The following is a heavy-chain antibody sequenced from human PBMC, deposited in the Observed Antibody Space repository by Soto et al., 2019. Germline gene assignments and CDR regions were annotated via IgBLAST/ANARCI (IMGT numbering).Heavy chain of an antibody. Sequence: GASVKVSCKASGGTFSSYGISWVRQAPGQGLEWMGGIIPIFGTANYAQKSQGRVTITADESTSTAYMELSSLRSEDTAVYYCARDLDVLRYFDWFDWGQGTLVTVS. V-gene: IGHV1-69*13. D-gene: IGHD3-9*01. CDR1: GGTFSSYG. J-gene: IGHJ4*02. CDR3: ARDLDVLRYFDWFD. CDR2: IIPIFGTA.